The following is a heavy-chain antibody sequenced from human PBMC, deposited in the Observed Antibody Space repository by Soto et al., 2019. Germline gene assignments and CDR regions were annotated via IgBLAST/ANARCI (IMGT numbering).Heavy chain of an antibody. CDR3: AGGSHFDWLLRYYGMDV. Sequence: QVQLVQSGAEVKKPGASVKVSCKASGYTFTSYDINWVRQATGQGLEWMGWMNPNSGNTGYAQKFQGRVTMTRNTSISTAYMELSSLRSEDTAVYYCAGGSHFDWLLRYYGMDVWGQGPTVTVSS. D-gene: IGHD3-9*01. CDR2: MNPNSGNT. J-gene: IGHJ6*02. V-gene: IGHV1-8*01. CDR1: GYTFTSYD.